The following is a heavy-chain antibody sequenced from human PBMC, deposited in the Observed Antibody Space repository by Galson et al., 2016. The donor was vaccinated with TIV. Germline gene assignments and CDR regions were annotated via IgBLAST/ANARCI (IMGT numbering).Heavy chain of an antibody. CDR1: GESLRGYR. V-gene: IGHV4-34*01. Sequence: LSLTCGVYGESLRGYRWNWVRQSPGKGLEWMSDINHNGIATYNPSLKSRLTMSVDTSRNQFSLNLTSLTAADTAVYFCAKGGPEVSIYYYYMDVWGKGTTVTVSS. CDR2: INHNGIA. D-gene: IGHD3-10*01. CDR3: AKGGPEVSIYYYYMDV. J-gene: IGHJ6*03.